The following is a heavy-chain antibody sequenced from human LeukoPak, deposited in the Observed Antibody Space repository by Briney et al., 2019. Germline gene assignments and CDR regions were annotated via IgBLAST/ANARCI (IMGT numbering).Heavy chain of an antibody. CDR2: IWYDGSNK. V-gene: IGHV3-33*06. J-gene: IGHJ4*02. CDR1: GFTFSSYG. CDR3: AKDKVFSDVPYYFDY. D-gene: IGHD3-10*02. Sequence: GGSLRLSCAASGFTFSSYGMHWVRQAPGKGLERVAVIWYDGSNKYYADSVKGRFTISRDNSKNTLYLQMNSLRAEDTAVYYCAKDKVFSDVPYYFDYWGQGTLVTVSS.